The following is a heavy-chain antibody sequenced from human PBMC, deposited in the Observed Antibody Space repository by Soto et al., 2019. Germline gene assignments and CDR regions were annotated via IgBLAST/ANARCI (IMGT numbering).Heavy chain of an antibody. CDR2: INHSGNT. V-gene: IGHV4-38-2*01. Sequence: PSETLSLTCGVSGYSISSGDYWGWIRQPPGKSLEWMGTINHSGNTFYNPSLRSRVTFSIDTSKNQVSLRLSSVTAADTAVYYCLGRGDDYGSYIDYWGQGTLVTVSS. D-gene: IGHD4-17*01. J-gene: IGHJ4*02. CDR3: LGRGDDYGSYIDY. CDR1: GYSISSGDY.